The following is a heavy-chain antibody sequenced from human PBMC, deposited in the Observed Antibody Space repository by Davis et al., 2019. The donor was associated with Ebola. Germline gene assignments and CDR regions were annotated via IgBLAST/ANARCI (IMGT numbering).Heavy chain of an antibody. V-gene: IGHV3-73*01. CDR3: TLTTVATDV. Sequence: GGSLRLSCAASGFTFSGSAMHWVRQASGKGLEWVGRIRSKANSYATTYAASVKGRFTISRDDSKNTAYLQMNSLKTEDTAVYYCTLTTVATDVWGQGTTVTVSS. CDR1: GFTFSGSA. J-gene: IGHJ6*02. D-gene: IGHD4-23*01. CDR2: IRSKANSYAT.